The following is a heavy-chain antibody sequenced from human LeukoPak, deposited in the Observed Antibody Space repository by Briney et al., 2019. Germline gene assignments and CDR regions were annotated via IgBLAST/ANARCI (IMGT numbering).Heavy chain of an antibody. CDR2: ISYDGGGT. CDR1: GFTFSDYW. Sequence: GGSLRLSCAASGFTFSDYWMHWVRQTPGKGLVWVSPISYDGGGTNYADSVKGRFTISRDNSENIVYLQMNNLRAEDTAVYYCAGRVTGYSSGYVYWGQGTLVTVSS. CDR3: AGRVTGYSSGYVY. J-gene: IGHJ4*02. D-gene: IGHD5-18*01. V-gene: IGHV3-74*01.